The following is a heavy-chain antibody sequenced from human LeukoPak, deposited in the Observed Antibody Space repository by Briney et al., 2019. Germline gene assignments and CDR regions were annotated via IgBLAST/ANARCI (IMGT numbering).Heavy chain of an antibody. Sequence: SGTLSLTCAVSGGSISSGNWWNWVRQSPGKGLEWIGEIYHSGSTKYNPSLKSRVTISVDTSKNQFSLKLSSVTAADTAVYYCARGLRSSSSVAFDIWGQGTMVTVSS. CDR3: ARGLRSSSSVAFDI. D-gene: IGHD6-13*01. CDR1: GGSISSGNW. CDR2: IYHSGST. V-gene: IGHV4-4*02. J-gene: IGHJ3*02.